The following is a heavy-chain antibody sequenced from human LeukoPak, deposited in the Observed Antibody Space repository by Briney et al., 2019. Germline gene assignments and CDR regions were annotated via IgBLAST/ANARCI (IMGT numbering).Heavy chain of an antibody. J-gene: IGHJ5*02. Sequence: SETLSLTCTVSGGSISSSSNYWGWIRQPPGKGLEWIGSIYYSGSTYYNPSLKSRVTISVDTSKNQFSLNLSSVTAADTAVYYCVRHTGYCSSTSCYTGWFDPWGQGTLVTVSS. CDR3: VRHTGYCSSTSCYTGWFDP. V-gene: IGHV4-39*01. CDR1: GGSISSSSNY. D-gene: IGHD2-2*02. CDR2: IYYSGST.